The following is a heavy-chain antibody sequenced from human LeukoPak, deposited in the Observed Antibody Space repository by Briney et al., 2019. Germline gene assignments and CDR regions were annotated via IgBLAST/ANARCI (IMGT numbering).Heavy chain of an antibody. CDR2: IWYDGSNR. CDR3: SSLADY. V-gene: IGHV3-33*01. Sequence: GRSLRLSCAASGFTFSSYGMHWVRQAPGKGLEWVAVIWYDGSNRYYADSVKGRFTISRDDSKNTAYLQMNSLKTEDAAVYYCSSLADYWGQGTLVTVSS. D-gene: IGHD3-3*02. J-gene: IGHJ4*02. CDR1: GFTFSSYG.